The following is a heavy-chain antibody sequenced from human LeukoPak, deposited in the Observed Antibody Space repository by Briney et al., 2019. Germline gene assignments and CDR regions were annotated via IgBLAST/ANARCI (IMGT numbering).Heavy chain of an antibody. V-gene: IGHV1-18*01. J-gene: IGHJ3*02. CDR1: GYTFSSYG. CDR2: IGVINNGNT. Sequence: ASVKVSCKASGYTFSSYGINWVRQAPGQGLEWMGWIGVINNGNTRYAQNFQGRLTMTTDTSTTTAYMELRSLRSDDTAVYYCSREFPFCGADCFSGVFDIWGQGTMVTVS. D-gene: IGHD2-21*02. CDR3: SREFPFCGADCFSGVFDI.